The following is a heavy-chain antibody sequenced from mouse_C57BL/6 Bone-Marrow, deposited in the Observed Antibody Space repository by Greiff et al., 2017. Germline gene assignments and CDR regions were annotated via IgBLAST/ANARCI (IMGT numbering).Heavy chain of an antibody. CDR3: ARRGTVVRDYFDY. CDR2: INPNNGGT. J-gene: IGHJ2*01. CDR1: GYTFTDYY. Sequence: EVQLQQSGPELVKPGASVKISCKASGYTFTDYYMNWVKQSHGKSLEWIGDINPNNGGTSYNQTFKGKATLTVDKSSSTAYMELRSLTSEDSAVYYCARRGTVVRDYFDYWGQGTTLTVSS. D-gene: IGHD1-1*01. V-gene: IGHV1-26*01.